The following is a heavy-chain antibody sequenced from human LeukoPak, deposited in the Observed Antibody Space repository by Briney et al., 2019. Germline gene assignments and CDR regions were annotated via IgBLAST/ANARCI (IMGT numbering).Heavy chain of an antibody. D-gene: IGHD3-10*01. CDR3: ARYGSHWYFDL. CDR2: IYYSGSS. J-gene: IGHJ2*01. V-gene: IGHV4-59*01. CDR1: GGSISSYY. Sequence: PSETLSLTCTVSGGSISSYYWSWIRQPPGKGLEWIGYIYYSGSSNYNPSLKSRVTISGDTSKNQLSLKLSSVTAADTAVYYCARYGSHWYFDLWGRGTLVTVSS.